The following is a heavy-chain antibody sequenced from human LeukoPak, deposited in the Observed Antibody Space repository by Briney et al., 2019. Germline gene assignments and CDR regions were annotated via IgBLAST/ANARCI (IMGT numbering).Heavy chain of an antibody. V-gene: IGHV3-20*04. CDR1: GFTFDDYG. CDR2: INWNGGST. J-gene: IGHJ3*02. D-gene: IGHD3-3*01. CDR3: ARDGRFSYGAFDI. Sequence: SGGSLRLSCAASGFTFDDYGMSWVRQAPGKGLEWVSGINWNGGSTGYADSVKGRFTISGDNAKNSLYLQMNSLRAEDTAVYYCARDGRFSYGAFDIWGQGTMVTVSS.